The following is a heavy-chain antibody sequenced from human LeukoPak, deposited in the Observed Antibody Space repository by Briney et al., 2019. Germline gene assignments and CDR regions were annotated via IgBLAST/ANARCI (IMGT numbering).Heavy chain of an antibody. CDR1: CGSISSFH. CDR3: ARDKVAGLDY. Sequence: SETLSLTCTVSCGSISSFHWSWLRQPPGKGLGWIGYIYYSGSTNYNPSLKSRVTISVDTSKNQFSLKLSSVTAAHTAVYYCARDKVAGLDYWGQGTLVTVSS. CDR2: IYYSGST. J-gene: IGHJ4*02. V-gene: IGHV4-59*01. D-gene: IGHD1-14*01.